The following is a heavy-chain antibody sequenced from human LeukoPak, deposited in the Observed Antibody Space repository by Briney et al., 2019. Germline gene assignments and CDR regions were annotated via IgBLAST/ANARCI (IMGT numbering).Heavy chain of an antibody. J-gene: IGHJ4*02. CDR1: GGSISTYY. Sequence: SETLSPTCTVSGGSISTYYWSWIREPPGKGLEWIGYIYYSGSTDYNPSLKSRVTISIDTSRSQFSLNLSSVTAADTAVYYCARGSYSGSYYYFDYWGQGTLVTVSS. D-gene: IGHD1-26*01. V-gene: IGHV4-59*13. CDR2: IYYSGST. CDR3: ARGSYSGSYYYFDY.